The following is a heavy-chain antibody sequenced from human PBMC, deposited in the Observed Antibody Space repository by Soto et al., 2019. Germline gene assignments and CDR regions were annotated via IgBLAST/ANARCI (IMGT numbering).Heavy chain of an antibody. CDR1: GFTFSSYA. D-gene: IGHD6-13*01. CDR3: AKDFRSSSRYYYYGMDV. J-gene: IGHJ6*02. Sequence: GGSLRLSCAASGFTFSSYAMSWVRQAPGKGLEWVSAISGSGGSTYYADSVKGRFTISRDNSKNTLYLQMNSLRAEDTAVYYCAKDFRSSSRYYYYGMDVWGQGTTVTVSS. V-gene: IGHV3-23*01. CDR2: ISGSGGST.